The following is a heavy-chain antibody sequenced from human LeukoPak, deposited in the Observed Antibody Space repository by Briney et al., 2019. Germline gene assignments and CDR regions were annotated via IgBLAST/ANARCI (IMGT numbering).Heavy chain of an antibody. CDR3: ARVLGSYALNY. D-gene: IGHD1-26*01. V-gene: IGHV3-11*01. CDR2: ISSSSSTI. CDR1: GFTFSDSY. J-gene: IGHJ4*02. Sequence: GGSLRLSCAASGFTFSDSYMGWIRQAPGKGLEWFSYISSSSSTIYYADSVKGRFTISRDNAENSLYLQMSSLRAEDTAVYYCARVLGSYALNYWGQGTLVTVSS.